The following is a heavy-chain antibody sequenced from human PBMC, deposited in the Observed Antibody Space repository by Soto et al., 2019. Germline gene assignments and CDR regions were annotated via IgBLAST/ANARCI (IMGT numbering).Heavy chain of an antibody. V-gene: IGHV1-3*05. CDR2: INAGNGNT. CDR3: AREGVVDWYFDL. J-gene: IGHJ2*01. Sequence: QVQLVQSGAEEKKPGASVKVSCKASGYTFTSYAMHWVRQAPGQRPEWMGWINAGNGNTKYSQKFQGRVTITRDTSASTAYMELSSLRSEDTAVYYCAREGVVDWYFDLWGRGTLVTVSS. D-gene: IGHD2-15*01. CDR1: GYTFTSYA.